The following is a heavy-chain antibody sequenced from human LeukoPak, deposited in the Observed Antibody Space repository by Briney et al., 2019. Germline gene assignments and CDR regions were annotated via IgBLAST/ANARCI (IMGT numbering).Heavy chain of an antibody. CDR3: VRGRKRYVGIAAADFDY. CDR1: GYTFTSND. V-gene: IGHV1-8*01. Sequence: ASVKVSCKASGYTFTSNDINWVRQATGQGLEWMGWMNPNSGNTGYAQKFQDRVTMTRNISISTAYMELSGLRSEDTAVYYCVRGRKRYVGIAAADFDYWGQGILVTVSS. D-gene: IGHD6-13*01. CDR2: MNPNSGNT. J-gene: IGHJ4*02.